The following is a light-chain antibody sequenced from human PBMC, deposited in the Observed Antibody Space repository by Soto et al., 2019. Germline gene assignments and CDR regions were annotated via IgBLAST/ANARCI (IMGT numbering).Light chain of an antibody. J-gene: IGKJ2*01. V-gene: IGKV3-11*01. CDR3: QQHGDCLPYT. CDR2: DAS. Sequence: EIELTQSPATLSLSLGERVTLTCRASQSISSYLAWYQQKPGQAPRLLIYDASTIAAGIPARFSGSGSGTDFTLTISGLQPDDFAVYYCQQHGDCLPYTFGQGTKVEIK. CDR1: QSISSY.